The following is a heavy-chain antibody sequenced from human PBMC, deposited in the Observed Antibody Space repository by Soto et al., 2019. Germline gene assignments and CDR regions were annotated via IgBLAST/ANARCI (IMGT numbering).Heavy chain of an antibody. CDR3: ARQTSAAWPYYLDY. CDR1: GFTFSTYW. V-gene: IGHV3-7*01. Sequence: EVQLVESGGGLVQPGGSLRLSCAASGFTFSTYWMSWVRQAPGKGLEWVANIKQDGGEKYYLDSVKGRFTISRDNAKNSLYLQMNSLRAEDTAVYYCARQTSAAWPYYLDYWDQGTLVTVSS. CDR2: IKQDGGEK. J-gene: IGHJ4*02. D-gene: IGHD3-10*01.